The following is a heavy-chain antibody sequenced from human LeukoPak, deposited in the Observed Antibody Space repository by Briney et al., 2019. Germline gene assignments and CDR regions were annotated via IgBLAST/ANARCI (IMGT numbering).Heavy chain of an antibody. CDR1: GFTPSSYA. V-gene: IGHV3-64D*08. D-gene: IGHD6-19*01. J-gene: IGHJ5*02. Sequence: GGSLRLSCSASGFTPSSYAMHWVRRAPGKGLEYVSAISSNGGSTYYADSVKGRFTISRDNSKNTLYLQMSSLRAEDTAVYYCVRIMYSSGWHWFDPWGQGTLVTVSS. CDR2: ISSNGGST. CDR3: VRIMYSSGWHWFDP.